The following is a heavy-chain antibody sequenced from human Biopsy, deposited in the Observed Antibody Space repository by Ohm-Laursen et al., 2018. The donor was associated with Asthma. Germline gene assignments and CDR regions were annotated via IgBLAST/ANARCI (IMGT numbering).Heavy chain of an antibody. J-gene: IGHJ4*02. CDR1: GFTFSSYG. CDR2: ISYDGSNK. Sequence: SLRLSCAASGFTFSSYGMHWVRQAPGKGLEWVAVISYDGSNKYYADSVKGRFTISRDNSKNTLYLQMNSLRAEDTAVYYCARDLHPTNHLGELSEGFDYWGQGTLVTVPS. V-gene: IGHV3-30*03. CDR3: ARDLHPTNHLGELSEGFDY. D-gene: IGHD3-16*02.